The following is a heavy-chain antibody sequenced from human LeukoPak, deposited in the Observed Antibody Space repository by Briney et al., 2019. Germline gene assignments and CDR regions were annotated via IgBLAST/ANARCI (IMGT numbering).Heavy chain of an antibody. Sequence: GASVKVSCKASGYTFTSYGISWVRQAPGQGLEWMGRIIPILGIANYAQKFQGRVTITADKSTSTAYMELSSLRSEDTAVYYCARGMVVVVPAAIPGGYYYYGMDVWGQGTTVTVSS. CDR2: IIPILGIA. CDR3: ARGMVVVVPAAIPGGYYYYGMDV. D-gene: IGHD2-2*01. J-gene: IGHJ6*02. V-gene: IGHV1-69*04. CDR1: GYTFTSYG.